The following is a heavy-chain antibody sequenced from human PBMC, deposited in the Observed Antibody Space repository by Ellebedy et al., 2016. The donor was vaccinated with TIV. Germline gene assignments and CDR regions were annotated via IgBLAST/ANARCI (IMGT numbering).Heavy chain of an antibody. Sequence: MPSETLSLTCAVSGYSTSSSNWWGWIRQPPGKGLEWIGYIYYTGNTSYNQPLKSRVSMSVDTSRNQFSLKLSSVTAVDTAVYYCARSISSRPLDAFDIWGQGTMVTVSS. V-gene: IGHV4-28*01. CDR2: IYYTGNT. CDR3: ARSISSRPLDAFDI. D-gene: IGHD2-21*01. CDR1: GYSTSSSNW. J-gene: IGHJ3*02.